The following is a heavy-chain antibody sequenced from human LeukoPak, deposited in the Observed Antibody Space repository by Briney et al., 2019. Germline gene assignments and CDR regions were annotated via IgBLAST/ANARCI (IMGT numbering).Heavy chain of an antibody. CDR3: ARDQYDTWSRRGNFDS. CDR2: IKQDGSEK. J-gene: IGHJ4*02. D-gene: IGHD3-3*01. CDR1: GFTFSSYW. V-gene: IGHV3-7*01. Sequence: GGSLRLSCAASGFTFSSYWMSWVRQAPGKGLEWVANIKQDGSEKYYVDSVKGRFTISRDNAKNSLYLQMNSLRAEDTAVFYCARDQYDTWSRRGNFDSWGQGTLVIVSS.